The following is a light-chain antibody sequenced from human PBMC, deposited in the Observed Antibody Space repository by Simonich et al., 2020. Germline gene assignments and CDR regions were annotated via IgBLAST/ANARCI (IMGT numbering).Light chain of an antibody. Sequence: SYELTQPPSVSVSQGQTARITCSGDALPKQYAYWYQQKPGPAPVLVIYKDSERPSGIPARFSGSSSGKTVTLTISGVQAEDEADYYCQSADSSGTWVFGGGTKLTVL. CDR2: KDS. CDR1: ALPKQY. CDR3: QSADSSGTWV. V-gene: IGLV3-25*03. J-gene: IGLJ3*02.